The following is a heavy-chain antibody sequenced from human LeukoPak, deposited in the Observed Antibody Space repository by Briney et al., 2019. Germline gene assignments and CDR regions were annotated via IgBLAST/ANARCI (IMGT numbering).Heavy chain of an antibody. J-gene: IGHJ6*04. CDR1: GFTFSSYE. CDR3: AELGITMIGGV. V-gene: IGHV3-48*03. Sequence: GGSLRLSCAASGFTFSSYEMNWVRQAPGKGLEWVAYISSSGSSIYYADSVKGRFTISIDKAKNSLYLQMNSLRAEDTAVYYCAELGITMIGGVWGKGTTVTISS. D-gene: IGHD3-10*02. CDR2: ISSSGSSI.